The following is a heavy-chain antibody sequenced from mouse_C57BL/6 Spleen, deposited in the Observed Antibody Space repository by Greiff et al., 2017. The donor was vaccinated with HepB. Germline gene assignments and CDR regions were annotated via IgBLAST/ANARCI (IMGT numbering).Heavy chain of an antibody. J-gene: IGHJ1*03. CDR2: IDPEDGDT. D-gene: IGHD2-5*01. CDR3: ISYSNYGYFDV. V-gene: IGHV14-1*01. Sequence: VQLKQSGAELVRPGASVKLSCTASGFNIKDYYMHWVKQRPEQGLEWIGRIDPEDGDTEYAPKFQGKATMTADTSSNTAYLQLSSLTSEDTAVYYCISYSNYGYFDVWGTGTTVTVSS. CDR1: GFNIKDYY.